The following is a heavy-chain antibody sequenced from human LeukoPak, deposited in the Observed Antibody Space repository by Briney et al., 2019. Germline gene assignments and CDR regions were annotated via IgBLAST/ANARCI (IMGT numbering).Heavy chain of an antibody. CDR1: GGSISGYY. Sequence: SETLSLTCTVSGGSISGYYWSWIRQPPGKGLEWIGYIYYSGSTNYNPSLKSRVTISVDTSKNQFSLKLSSVTTADTAMYYCARANSGGFFDYWGQGTLVTVSS. D-gene: IGHD1-26*01. J-gene: IGHJ4*02. CDR3: ARANSGGFFDY. V-gene: IGHV4-59*01. CDR2: IYYSGST.